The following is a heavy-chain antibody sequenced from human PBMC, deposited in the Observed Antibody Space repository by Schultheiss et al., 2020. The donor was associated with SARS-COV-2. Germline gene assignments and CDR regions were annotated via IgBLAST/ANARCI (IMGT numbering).Heavy chain of an antibody. V-gene: IGHV3-48*01. CDR1: GFTFSSYE. CDR3: ARRDSSGWYRRWFDP. Sequence: GGSLRLSCAASGFTFSSYEMNWVRQAPGKGLEWVSGINWNSARITYADSVKGRFTISRDNSKNTLYLQMNSLRAEDTAVYYCARRDSSGWYRRWFDPWGQGTLVTVSS. D-gene: IGHD6-19*01. J-gene: IGHJ5*02. CDR2: INWNSARI.